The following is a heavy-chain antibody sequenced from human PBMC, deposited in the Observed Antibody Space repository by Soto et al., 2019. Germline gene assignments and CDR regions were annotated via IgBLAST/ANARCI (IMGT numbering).Heavy chain of an antibody. V-gene: IGHV5-10-1*01. CDR1: GYEFTTKW. J-gene: IGHJ5*02. CDR3: VRHSSNTVVARDPAEP. CDR2: VAPRDSYT. Sequence: ESVKVSCGDSGYEFTTKWLSWGRQMPGKCLEWVCRVAPRDSYTDYNPSYRGDVIISVDMSVSTVYLEGSSLKASHSANYYGVRHSSNTVVARDPAEPWGQG. D-gene: IGHD2-15*01.